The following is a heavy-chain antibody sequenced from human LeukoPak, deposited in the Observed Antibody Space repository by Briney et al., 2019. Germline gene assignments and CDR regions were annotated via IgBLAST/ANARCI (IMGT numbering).Heavy chain of an antibody. J-gene: IGHJ4*02. V-gene: IGHV3-20*04. Sequence: PGGSLRLSCAASGFTFSSYAMSWVRQAPGKGLEWVSGINWNGGSTGYADSVKGRFTISRDNAKNSLYLQMNSLRAEDMALYYCATTTDYSSSSGDYWGQGTLVTVSS. CDR3: ATTTDYSSSSGDY. CDR1: GFTFSSYA. D-gene: IGHD6-6*01. CDR2: INWNGGST.